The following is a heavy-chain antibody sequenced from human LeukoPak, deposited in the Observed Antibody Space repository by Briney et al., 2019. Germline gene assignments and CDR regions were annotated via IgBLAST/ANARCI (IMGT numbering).Heavy chain of an antibody. D-gene: IGHD3-10*01. CDR1: GFAFNTYA. CDR2: ISPASNTI. Sequence: PGGSLRLSCITSGFAFNTYAMHWVRQAPGKGLEWISYISPASNTIYYADSVKGRFTISRDNSKNTLYLQMNSLRAEDTAVYYCTRNHDGSGSYSFWGQGTLVTVSS. J-gene: IGHJ4*02. CDR3: TRNHDGSGSYSF. V-gene: IGHV3-48*01.